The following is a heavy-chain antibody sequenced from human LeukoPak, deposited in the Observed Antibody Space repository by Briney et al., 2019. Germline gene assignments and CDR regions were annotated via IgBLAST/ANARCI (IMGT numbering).Heavy chain of an antibody. CDR1: GYTFSSYG. CDR3: ARDSDTIFGVAPEGF. J-gene: IGHJ4*02. V-gene: IGHV1-18*01. Sequence: ASVKVSCKASGYTFSSYGISWVRQVPGHGLEWMGWLSVSNDHTVYAQNLQGRVTMTTDTSTSTAYMELRSLRSDDTAVYYCARDSDTIFGVAPEGFWGQGTLVTVSS. CDR2: LSVSNDHT. D-gene: IGHD3-3*01.